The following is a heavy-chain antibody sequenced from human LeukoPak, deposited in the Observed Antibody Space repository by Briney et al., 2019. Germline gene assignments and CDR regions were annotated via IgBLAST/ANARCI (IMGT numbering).Heavy chain of an antibody. V-gene: IGHV1-24*01. CDR2: FDPVDGET. CDR1: GYTLIELS. J-gene: IGHJ5*02. D-gene: IGHD3-10*01. CDR3: APKYYGSCDP. Sequence: SVKVSCKVSGYTLIELSMHWVRQAPGKGVEWMGGFDPVDGETIYAQKFQGRVTMTEDTSTDTAYMELSSLRSEDTAVYYCAPKYYGSCDPGGQGTLVTVSS.